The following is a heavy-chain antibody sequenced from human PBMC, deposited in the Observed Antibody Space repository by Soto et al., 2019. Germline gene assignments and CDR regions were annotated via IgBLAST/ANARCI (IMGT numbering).Heavy chain of an antibody. CDR1: GFTFSSYA. V-gene: IGHV3-23*01. CDR3: VKARYYFSSGPDAFDI. D-gene: IGHD3-22*01. Sequence: GGSLRLSCAASGFTFSSYAMSWVRQAPGKRLEWVSAISGSGGSTYYADSVKGRFTSSRDNSKNTLYLQMSSLRAEDTAVYYCVKARYYFSSGPDAFDIWGQGTMVTVSS. J-gene: IGHJ3*02. CDR2: ISGSGGST.